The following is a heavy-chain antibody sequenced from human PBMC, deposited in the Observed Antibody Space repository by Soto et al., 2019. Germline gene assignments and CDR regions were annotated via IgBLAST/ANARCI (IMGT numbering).Heavy chain of an antibody. CDR1: GFSFSTSD. CDR2: INYSGRYM. CDR3: ARQSSSDMSGSDFFDY. D-gene: IGHD3-3*01. V-gene: IGHV3-21*04. Sequence: EVELVESGGGVVEPGGSLRLSCAASGFSFSTSDMTWVRQAPGKGLEYVASINYSGRYMFYAGPLKGRFTISRDNAKNSLHLQMNSLRAEDTAVYYCARQSSSDMSGSDFFDYWGQGTMVAVSA. J-gene: IGHJ4*02.